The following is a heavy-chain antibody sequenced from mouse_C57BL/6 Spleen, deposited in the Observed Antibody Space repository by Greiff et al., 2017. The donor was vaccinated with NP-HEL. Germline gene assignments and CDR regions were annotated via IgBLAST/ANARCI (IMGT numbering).Heavy chain of an antibody. V-gene: IGHV1-15*01. CDR3: TRSYYDYDGTQFAY. D-gene: IGHD2-4*01. CDR1: GYTFTDYE. Sequence: QVQLKQSGAELVRPGASVTLSCKASGYTFTDYEMHWVKQTPVHGLEWIGAIDPETGGTAYNQKFKGKAILTADKSSSTAYMELRSLTSEDSAVYYCTRSYYDYDGTQFAYWGQGTLVTVSA. CDR2: IDPETGGT. J-gene: IGHJ3*01.